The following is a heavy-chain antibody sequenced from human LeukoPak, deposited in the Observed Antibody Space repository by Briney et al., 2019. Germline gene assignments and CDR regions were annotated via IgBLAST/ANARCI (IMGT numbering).Heavy chain of an antibody. CDR3: AKDPEYSSSGGFDY. Sequence: GGSLRLSCAASGFTFSSYAMSWVRQAPGKGLEWVSTISGSGGSTYYADSVRGRFTLSRDNSKNTLYLQMNSLRAEDTAVYYCAKDPEYSSSGGFDYWGQGTLVTVSS. D-gene: IGHD6-6*01. J-gene: IGHJ4*02. CDR1: GFTFSSYA. V-gene: IGHV3-23*01. CDR2: ISGSGGST.